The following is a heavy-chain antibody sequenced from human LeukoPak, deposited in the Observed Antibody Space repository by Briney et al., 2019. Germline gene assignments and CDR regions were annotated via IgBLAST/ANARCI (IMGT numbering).Heavy chain of an antibody. CDR2: INHSGST. D-gene: IGHD5-24*01. CDR1: GGSFSGYY. J-gene: IGHJ4*02. V-gene: IGHV4-34*01. CDR3: ARARGDGYNTDY. Sequence: SETLSLTCAVYGGSFSGYYWSWIRQPPGKGLEWIGEINHSGSTNYNPSLKSRVTISVDTSKNQFSLKLSSVTAADTAVYYCARARGDGYNTDYWGQGTLVTVSS.